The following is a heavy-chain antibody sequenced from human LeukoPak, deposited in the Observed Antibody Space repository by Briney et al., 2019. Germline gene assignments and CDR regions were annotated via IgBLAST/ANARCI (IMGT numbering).Heavy chain of an antibody. V-gene: IGHV1-2*02. J-gene: IGHJ3*01. D-gene: IGHD6-19*01. Sequence: ASVKVSCKASGYTVSGYYIHWVRQAPGQGLEWMGWINPNSGVTNYGQKFQGRVTMTRDTSISTAYMDLSRLRSDDTAVYFCAITYTSGSGDAFDVWGQGTMVAVSS. CDR3: AITYTSGSGDAFDV. CDR1: GYTVSGYY. CDR2: INPNSGVT.